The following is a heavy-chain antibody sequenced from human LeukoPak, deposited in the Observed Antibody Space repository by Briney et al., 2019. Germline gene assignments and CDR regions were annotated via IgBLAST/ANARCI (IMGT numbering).Heavy chain of an antibody. CDR3: ARDTKSYYYGSGSWSN. D-gene: IGHD3-10*01. CDR2: IKQDGSEK. Sequence: GGSLRLSCAATGFTFSSYWMSWVRQAPGKGLEWVANIKQDGSEKYYVDSVKGRFTISRDNAKNSPYLQMNSLRAEDTAVYYCARDTKSYYYGSGSWSNWGQGTLVTVSS. CDR1: GFTFSSYW. J-gene: IGHJ4*02. V-gene: IGHV3-7*01.